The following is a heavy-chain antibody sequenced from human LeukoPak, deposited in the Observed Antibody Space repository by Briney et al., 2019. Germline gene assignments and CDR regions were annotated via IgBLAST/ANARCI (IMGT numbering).Heavy chain of an antibody. Sequence: ASEKVSCKASGYTFTSYDINWVRQATGQGLEWMGWMNPNSGNTGYAQKFQGRVTITRNTSISTAYMELSSLRSEDTAVYYCARGHGVLRYFDWLLPDNWFDPWGQGTLVTVSS. D-gene: IGHD3-9*01. CDR1: GYTFTSYD. CDR3: ARGHGVLRYFDWLLPDNWFDP. CDR2: MNPNSGNT. V-gene: IGHV1-8*03. J-gene: IGHJ5*02.